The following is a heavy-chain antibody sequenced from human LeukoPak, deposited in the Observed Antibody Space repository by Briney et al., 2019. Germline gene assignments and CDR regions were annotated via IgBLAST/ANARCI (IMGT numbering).Heavy chain of an antibody. Sequence: ASVTVSCQASGYTLPRYGISWVRQAPGQGLEWMGWISAYNGNTKYAQKLQGRVAMTTDTSTSTAYMELRSVRSDDTAGYCCARDPPRGYGSGTGDYWGQGTLVTVSS. J-gene: IGHJ4*02. D-gene: IGHD5-18*01. V-gene: IGHV1-18*01. CDR1: GYTLPRYG. CDR2: ISAYNGNT. CDR3: ARDPPRGYGSGTGDY.